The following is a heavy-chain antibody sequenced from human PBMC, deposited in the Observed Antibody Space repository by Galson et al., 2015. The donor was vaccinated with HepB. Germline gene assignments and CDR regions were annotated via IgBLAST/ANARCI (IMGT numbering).Heavy chain of an antibody. J-gene: IGHJ4*02. D-gene: IGHD4/OR15-4a*01. Sequence: SVKVSCKASGDTLTGYYMHWMRQDPGQGLEWIGGINPNSGRTKYVQKFQDRVTVTRDTPTKTVYMELTRLTSDDTAVCYCAAEDFSVGSASVFLKVFAYWGRGTLVTVSS. CDR3: AAEDFSVGSASVFLKVFAY. CDR1: GDTLTGYY. V-gene: IGHV1-2*02. CDR2: INPNSGRT.